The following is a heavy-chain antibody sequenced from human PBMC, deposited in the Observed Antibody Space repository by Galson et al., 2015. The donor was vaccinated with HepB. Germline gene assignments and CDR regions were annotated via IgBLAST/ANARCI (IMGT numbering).Heavy chain of an antibody. D-gene: IGHD3-10*01. CDR2: IIPILGIA. Sequence: SVKVSCKASGGTFSSYAISWVRQAPGQGLEWMGRIIPILGIANYAQKFQGRVTVTADKSTSTAYMELSSLRSEDTAVYYCARDSGGRWFDPWGQGTLVTVSS. V-gene: IGHV1-69*04. CDR3: ARDSGGRWFDP. CDR1: GGTFSSYA. J-gene: IGHJ5*02.